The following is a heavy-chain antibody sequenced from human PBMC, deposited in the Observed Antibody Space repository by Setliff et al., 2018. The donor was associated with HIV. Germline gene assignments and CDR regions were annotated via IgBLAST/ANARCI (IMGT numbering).Heavy chain of an antibody. D-gene: IGHD6-13*01. CDR2: FDPEDGKT. Sequence: ASVKVSCKVSGYTLPELSMHWVRQPPGKGLEWMGGFDPEDGKTINAQKFQGRVTMTEDTSTDTAYMELSSLGSEDTAVYFCATRVSSNWYTDWFDPWGQGTLVTGS. J-gene: IGHJ5*02. V-gene: IGHV1-24*01. CDR3: ATRVSSNWYTDWFDP. CDR1: GYTLPELS.